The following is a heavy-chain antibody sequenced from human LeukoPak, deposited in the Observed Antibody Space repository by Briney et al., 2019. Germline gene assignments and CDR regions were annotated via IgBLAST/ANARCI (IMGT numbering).Heavy chain of an antibody. J-gene: IGHJ4*02. Sequence: GESLKISCKGSGYSFSNDWIAWVRQMAGKGLEWMGIIYPGDSDTRYSPSFQGQVTFSADKSIRTAYLQWSSLRASDTAMYYCAKTNDGWEFDYWGQGTLVTVSS. CDR2: IYPGDSDT. D-gene: IGHD5-24*01. CDR3: AKTNDGWEFDY. V-gene: IGHV5-51*01. CDR1: GYSFSNDW.